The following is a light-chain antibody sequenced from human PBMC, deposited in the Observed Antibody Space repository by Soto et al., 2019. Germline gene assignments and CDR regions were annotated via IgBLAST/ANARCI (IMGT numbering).Light chain of an antibody. Sequence: QSVLTQPASVSGSPGQSITISCTGTRRDVGGYNYVSWYQQHPGKAPKLIIYEVSNRPSGVSNRFSGSKSGYTASLTISGLQAEDEADYYCSSYTSSSTTVFGGGTQLTVL. CDR1: RRDVGGYNY. V-gene: IGLV2-14*01. J-gene: IGLJ7*01. CDR2: EVS. CDR3: SSYTSSSTTV.